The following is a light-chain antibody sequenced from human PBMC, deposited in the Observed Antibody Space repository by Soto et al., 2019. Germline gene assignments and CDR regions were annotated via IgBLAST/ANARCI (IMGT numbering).Light chain of an antibody. CDR3: QQYNNWPT. CDR2: GAS. V-gene: IGKV3-15*01. Sequence: EIVMTQSPATLSVSPGERATLSCRASQSVSSNLAWYQQKPGQAPRLLIYGASTRATGIPARFSGSGSGTEFPLTLSSLQSEDFAVYSCQQYNNWPTFGPGTKVDIK. J-gene: IGKJ3*01. CDR1: QSVSSN.